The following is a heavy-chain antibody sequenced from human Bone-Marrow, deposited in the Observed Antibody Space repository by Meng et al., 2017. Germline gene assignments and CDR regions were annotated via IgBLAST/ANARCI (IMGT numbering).Heavy chain of an antibody. Sequence: SVKVSCKASGGTFSSYTISWVRQAPGQGLEWMRRIIPILGIANYAQKFQGRVTITADKSTSTAYMELSSLRSEDTAVYYCARVVGALDAFDIWGQGTMVTVSS. V-gene: IGHV1-69*02. CDR1: GGTFSSYT. J-gene: IGHJ3*02. CDR2: IIPILGIA. CDR3: ARVVGALDAFDI. D-gene: IGHD1-26*01.